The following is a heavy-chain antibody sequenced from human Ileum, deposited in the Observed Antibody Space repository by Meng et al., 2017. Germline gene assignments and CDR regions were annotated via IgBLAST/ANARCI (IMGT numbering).Heavy chain of an antibody. CDR3: ARYNSGWHVCDS. J-gene: IGHJ4*02. V-gene: IGHV3-74*01. CDR1: GFNFSNYW. CDR2: INSDGSSI. Sequence: EVHLVGSGGDLDRAGGSLRLSCAASGFNFSNYWMHWVRQAPGKGLVWVSRINSDGSSISYADAVKGRFTISRDNAKNTLYLQMNNLRDDDTAVYYCARYNSGWHVCDSWGQGILVTVSS. D-gene: IGHD6-19*01.